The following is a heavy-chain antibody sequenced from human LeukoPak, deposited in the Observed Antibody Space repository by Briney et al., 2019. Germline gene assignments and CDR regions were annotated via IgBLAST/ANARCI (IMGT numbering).Heavy chain of an antibody. Sequence: ASVKVSCKAPGYTFTSYDINWVRQATGQGLEWMGWMNPNSGNTGYAQKFQGRVSMTRNTSISTAYMELSSLRSEDTAVYYCARGGYRAAMVDYWGQGTLVTVSS. CDR2: MNPNSGNT. CDR3: ARGGYRAAMVDY. V-gene: IGHV1-8*01. CDR1: GYTFTSYD. D-gene: IGHD2-2*01. J-gene: IGHJ4*02.